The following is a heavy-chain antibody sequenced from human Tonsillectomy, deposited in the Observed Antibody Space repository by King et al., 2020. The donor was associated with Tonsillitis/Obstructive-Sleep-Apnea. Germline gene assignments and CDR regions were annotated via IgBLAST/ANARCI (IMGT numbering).Heavy chain of an antibody. V-gene: IGHV3-30*18. CDR3: AKDMEWSGYYTSNNVYDMDV. J-gene: IGHJ6*02. D-gene: IGHD3-3*01. CDR1: GFTFSSYG. Sequence: QLVQSGGGVVQPGRSLRLSCAASGFTFSSYGMHWVRQAPGKGLEWVAVISYDGSNKYYADSVKGRFTISRDNSKNTVYLQMNSLRAEDTAVYSCAKDMEWSGYYTSNNVYDMDVWGQGTTVTVSS. CDR2: ISYDGSNK.